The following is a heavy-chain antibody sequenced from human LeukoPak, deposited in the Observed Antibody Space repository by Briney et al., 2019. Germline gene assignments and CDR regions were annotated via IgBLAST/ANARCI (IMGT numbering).Heavy chain of an antibody. J-gene: IGHJ4*02. CDR3: ARGGYSRGQGSPFDY. CDR2: INTNTGSP. CDR1: GYTFTNYP. Sequence: ASVKVSCKASGYTFTNYPMIWVRQAPGQGLEWMGWINTNTGSPTYAQSLTGRFVFSLDTSVSTAYEQITSLQAEDTAIYYCARGGYSRGQGSPFDYWGQGTLVTVSS. D-gene: IGHD6-19*01. V-gene: IGHV7-4-1*02.